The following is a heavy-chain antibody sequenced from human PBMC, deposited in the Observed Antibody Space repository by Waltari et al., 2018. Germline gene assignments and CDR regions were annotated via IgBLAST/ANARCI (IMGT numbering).Heavy chain of an antibody. J-gene: IGHJ4*02. Sequence: QVQLQQWGAGLLKPSETLSLTCAVYGGSFSGYYWSWIRQPPGKGLEWIGEINHSGSTNYNPSLKSRVTISVDTSKNQFSLKLSSVIAADTAVYYCARGLAAALFDYWGQGTLVTVSS. CDR2: INHSGST. V-gene: IGHV4-34*01. D-gene: IGHD6-13*01. CDR1: GGSFSGYY. CDR3: ARGLAAALFDY.